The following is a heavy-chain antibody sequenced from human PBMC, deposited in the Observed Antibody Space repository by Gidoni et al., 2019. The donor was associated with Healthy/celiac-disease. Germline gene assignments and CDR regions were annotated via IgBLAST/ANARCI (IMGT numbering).Heavy chain of an antibody. CDR2: IYYSGST. Sequence: GLEWIGSIYYSGSTYYNPSLKSRVTISVDTSKNQFSLKLSSVTAADTAVYYCARIRSQDITGYSSSWQRTTNFDYWGQGTLVTVSS. D-gene: IGHD6-13*01. J-gene: IGHJ4*02. CDR3: ARIRSQDITGYSSSWQRTTNFDY. V-gene: IGHV4-39*01.